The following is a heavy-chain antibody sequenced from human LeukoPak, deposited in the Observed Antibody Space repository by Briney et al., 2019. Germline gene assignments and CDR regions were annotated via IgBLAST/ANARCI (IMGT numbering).Heavy chain of an antibody. D-gene: IGHD5-12*01. V-gene: IGHV4-31*03. Sequence: PSETLSLTCTVSGGSISSGGYYWSWIRQHPGKGLEWIGYIYYSGSTCYNPSLKSRVTISVDTSKNQFSLKLSSVTAADTAVYYCARGLYSGYDFFPYYMDVWGKGTTVTVSS. CDR2: IYYSGST. CDR1: GGSISSGGYY. CDR3: ARGLYSGYDFFPYYMDV. J-gene: IGHJ6*03.